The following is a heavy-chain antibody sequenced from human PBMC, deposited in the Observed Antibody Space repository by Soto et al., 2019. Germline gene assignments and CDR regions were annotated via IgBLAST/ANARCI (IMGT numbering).Heavy chain of an antibody. CDR1: GGSFSGYY. CDR3: ASKRVYWFDP. J-gene: IGHJ5*02. Sequence: SETLSLTCAVYGGSFSGYYWSWIRQPPGKGLEWIEEINHSGNTNYNPSLKSRVTISVDTSKNQFSLKLSSVTAADTAVYYCASKRVYWFDPWGQGTLVTVSS. CDR2: INHSGNT. V-gene: IGHV4-34*01.